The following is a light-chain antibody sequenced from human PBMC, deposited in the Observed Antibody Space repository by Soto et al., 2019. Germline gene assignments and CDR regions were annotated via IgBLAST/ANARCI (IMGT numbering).Light chain of an antibody. CDR1: QGISSY. V-gene: IGKV1-8*01. J-gene: IGKJ5*01. CDR2: AAS. CDR3: QQGYTTPIT. Sequence: AIRMTQSPSSFSASTGDRVTITCRASQGISSYLAWYQQKPGKAPKLLIYAASTLQSGVPSRFSGSGSGTDFTLTISSLQPEDFATYHCQQGYTTPITFGQGTRLEIK.